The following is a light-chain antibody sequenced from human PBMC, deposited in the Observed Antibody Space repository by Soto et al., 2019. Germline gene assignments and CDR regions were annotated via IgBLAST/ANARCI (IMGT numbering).Light chain of an antibody. V-gene: IGLV2-14*01. Sequence: QSALTQPASVSGSLGQSITISCTGTSSDVGGYDFVSWYQQHPGKAPKLIIFDVVNRPSGVSDRFSASKSGNTATLTISGRQAEDEADYYCSSYSSSTPYAVFGGGTQLTVL. CDR1: SSDVGGYDF. J-gene: IGLJ7*01. CDR3: SSYSSSTPYAV. CDR2: DVV.